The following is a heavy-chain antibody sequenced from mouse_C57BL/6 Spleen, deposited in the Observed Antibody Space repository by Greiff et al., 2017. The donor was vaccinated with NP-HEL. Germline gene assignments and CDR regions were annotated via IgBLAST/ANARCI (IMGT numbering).Heavy chain of an antibody. Sequence: EVKVVESGGGLVKPGGSLKLSCAASGFTFSSYAMSWVRQTPEKRLEWVATISDGGSYTYYPDNVKGRFTISRDNAKNNLYLQMSHLKSEDTAMYYCARDETVVASAWFAYWGQGTLVTVSA. J-gene: IGHJ3*01. D-gene: IGHD1-1*01. CDR1: GFTFSSYA. V-gene: IGHV5-4*01. CDR2: ISDGGSYT. CDR3: ARDETVVASAWFAY.